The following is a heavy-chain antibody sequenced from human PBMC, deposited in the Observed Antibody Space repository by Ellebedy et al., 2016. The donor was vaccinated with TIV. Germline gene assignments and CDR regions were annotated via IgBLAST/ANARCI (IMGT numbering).Heavy chain of an antibody. V-gene: IGHV4-34*01. J-gene: IGHJ4*02. Sequence: SETLSLTCAVYGGSFSGYYWSWIRQPPGKGLEWIGEINHSGSTNYNPSLKSRVTISVDTSKNQFYLKLSSVTAADTAVYYCARQLRSKYYFDYWGQGTLVTVSS. CDR3: ARQLRSKYYFDY. D-gene: IGHD1-7*01. CDR2: INHSGST. CDR1: GGSFSGYY.